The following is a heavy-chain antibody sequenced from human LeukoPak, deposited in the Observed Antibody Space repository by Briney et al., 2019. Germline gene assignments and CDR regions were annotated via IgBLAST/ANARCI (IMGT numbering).Heavy chain of an antibody. CDR1: GFTFSSYA. CDR3: AKRTIVGANTQVDP. CDR2: ISGSGGST. Sequence: GGSLRLSCAASGFTFSSYAMSWVRQAPGKGLEWVSAISGSGGSTYYADSVKGRFTISRDNSKNTMYLQMNSLRAEDTAVYYCAKRTIVGANTQVDPWGQGTLVTVSS. D-gene: IGHD1-26*01. J-gene: IGHJ5*02. V-gene: IGHV3-23*01.